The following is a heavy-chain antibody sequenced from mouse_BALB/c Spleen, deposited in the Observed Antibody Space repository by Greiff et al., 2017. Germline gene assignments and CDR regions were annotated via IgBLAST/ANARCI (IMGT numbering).Heavy chain of an antibody. CDR3: TRDGTGLFAY. CDR1: GFTFSSYT. Sequence: EVKLMESGGGLVKPGGSLKLSCAASGFTFSSYTMSWVRQTPEKRLEWVATISSGGSYTYYPDSVKGRFTISRDNAKNTLYLQMSSLKSEDTAMYYCTRDGTGLFAYWGQGTLVTVSA. V-gene: IGHV5-6-4*01. CDR2: ISSGGSYT. D-gene: IGHD4-1*01. J-gene: IGHJ3*01.